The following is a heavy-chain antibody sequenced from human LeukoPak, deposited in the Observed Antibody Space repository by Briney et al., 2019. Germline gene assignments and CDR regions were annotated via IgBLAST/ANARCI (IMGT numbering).Heavy chain of an antibody. J-gene: IGHJ6*03. CDR3: ANQQQLVSVYYYYYMDV. CDR2: ISGSGGST. Sequence: PGGSLRLSCAASGFTFSSYAMSWVRQAPGKGLEWVSAISGSGGSTYYADSVKGRFTISRDNSKNTLYLQMNSLRAEDTAVYYCANQQQLVSVYYYYYMDVWGKGTTVTVSS. CDR1: GFTFSSYA. D-gene: IGHD6-13*01. V-gene: IGHV3-23*01.